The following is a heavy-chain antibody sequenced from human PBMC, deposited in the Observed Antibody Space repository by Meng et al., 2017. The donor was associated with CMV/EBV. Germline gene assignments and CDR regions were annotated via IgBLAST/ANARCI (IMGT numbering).Heavy chain of an antibody. CDR3: AREGDNPFDY. Sequence: VQPHESGQGLGNPSQARSLTCPVSGGSISSGDYYWSWIRQPPGKGLEWIGYIYYSGSTYYNPSLKSRVTISVDTSKNQFSLKLSSVTAADTAVYYCAREGDNPFDYWGQGTLVTVSS. CDR2: IYYSGST. CDR1: GGSISSGDYY. V-gene: IGHV4-30-4*08. D-gene: IGHD2-21*02. J-gene: IGHJ4*02.